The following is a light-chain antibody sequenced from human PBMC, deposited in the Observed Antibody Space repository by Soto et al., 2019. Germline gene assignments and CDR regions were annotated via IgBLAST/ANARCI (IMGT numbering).Light chain of an antibody. J-gene: IGKJ1*01. CDR2: GAS. CDR1: QSVSSSY. Sequence: EIVLTQSPGTLSLSPGERATLSCRASQSVSSSYLAWYQQKPGQAPSLLIYGASSRATGIPDRFIGSGSGTDFTLTISRLEPEDFAVYYCQQYGSSPWTFGQGTKVEIK. CDR3: QQYGSSPWT. V-gene: IGKV3-20*01.